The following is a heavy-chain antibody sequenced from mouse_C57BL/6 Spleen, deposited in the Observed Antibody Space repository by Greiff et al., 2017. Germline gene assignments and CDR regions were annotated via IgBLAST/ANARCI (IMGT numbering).Heavy chain of an antibody. CDR1: GFTFSDYY. V-gene: IGHV5-16*01. Sequence: DVKLVESEGGLVQPGSSMKLSCTASGFTFSDYYMAWVRQVPEKGLEWVANINYDGSSTYYLDSLKSRFIISRDNAKNILYLQMSSLKSEDTATYYCARDGDYLDYWGQGTTLTVSS. CDR3: ARDGDYLDY. CDR2: INYDGSST. J-gene: IGHJ2*01.